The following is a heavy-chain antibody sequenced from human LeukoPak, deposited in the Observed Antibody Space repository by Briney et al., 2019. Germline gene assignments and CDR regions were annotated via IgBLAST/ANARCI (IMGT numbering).Heavy chain of an antibody. Sequence: GGSLRLSCATSGFSFSSYAMSWVRQAPGKGLEWVSYISSSGSTIYYADSVKGRFTISRDNAKNSLYLQMNSLRAEDTAVYYCARAQSIAAAATFDPWGQGTLVTVSS. V-gene: IGHV3-48*04. CDR3: ARAQSIAAAATFDP. CDR2: ISSSGSTI. D-gene: IGHD6-13*01. CDR1: GFSFSSYA. J-gene: IGHJ5*02.